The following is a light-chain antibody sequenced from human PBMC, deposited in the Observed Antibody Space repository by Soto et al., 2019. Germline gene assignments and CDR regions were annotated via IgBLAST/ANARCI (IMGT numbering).Light chain of an antibody. CDR2: LGS. Sequence: DIVMTQSPLSLPVTPGEPASISCRSSQSLLHSNGYNYLDWYLQKPGQSPQLLIYLGSNRASGVTDRVSGSGSGTDFTLKISRVEAEDVGVYYCMQALQTSFTFGPGTKVDIK. V-gene: IGKV2-28*01. J-gene: IGKJ3*01. CDR3: MQALQTSFT. CDR1: QSLLHSNGYNY.